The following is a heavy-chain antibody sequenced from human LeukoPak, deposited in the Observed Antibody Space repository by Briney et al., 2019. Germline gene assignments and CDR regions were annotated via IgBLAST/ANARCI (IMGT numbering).Heavy chain of an antibody. D-gene: IGHD6-19*01. J-gene: IGHJ4*02. Sequence: SETLSLTCTVSGGSISSSSYYWGWLRQPPGQGLEWIGTIYYSGSTYYNPSLKSRVTISVDTSKNNFSLKLSSVTAADTAVYYCARHPTSGWNSPADYWGQGTLVTVSS. CDR1: GGSISSSSYY. CDR3: ARHPTSGWNSPADY. CDR2: IYYSGST. V-gene: IGHV4-39*01.